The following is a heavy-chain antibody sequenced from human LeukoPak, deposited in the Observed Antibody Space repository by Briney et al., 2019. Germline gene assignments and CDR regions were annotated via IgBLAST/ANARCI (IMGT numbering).Heavy chain of an antibody. CDR1: GYSFTSYW. CDR3: ARYCSGGSCYRDYYYGVDV. Sequence: GESLKISCKGSGYSFTSYWIGWVRQMPGKGLEWMGIIYPGDSDTRYSPSFQGQVTISADKSISTAYLQWSSLKASDTAMYYCARYCSGGSCYRDYYYGVDVWGQGTTVTVSS. V-gene: IGHV5-51*01. J-gene: IGHJ6*02. D-gene: IGHD2-15*01. CDR2: IYPGDSDT.